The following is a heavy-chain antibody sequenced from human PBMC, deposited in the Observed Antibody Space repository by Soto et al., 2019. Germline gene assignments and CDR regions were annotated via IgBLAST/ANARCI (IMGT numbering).Heavy chain of an antibody. V-gene: IGHV2-5*02. CDR2: IYWDDDK. CDR1: GFSLTSPAVG. CDR3: AHGSGWLSDY. Sequence: QITLKESGPTLVKPTQTLTLTCTFSGFSLTSPAVGVNWIRQSPGKALEWLALIYWDDDKQYSPSLKSRLTITKDTSKNQVVLTMTNMDPVDTATYYCAHGSGWLSDYWGQGTLVTVSS. J-gene: IGHJ4*02. D-gene: IGHD6-19*01.